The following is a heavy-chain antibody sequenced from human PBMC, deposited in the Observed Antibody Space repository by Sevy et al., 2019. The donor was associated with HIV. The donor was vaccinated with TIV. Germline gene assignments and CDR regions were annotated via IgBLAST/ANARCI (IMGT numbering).Heavy chain of an antibody. CDR1: GYTFTDYY. V-gene: IGHV1-2*06. Sequence: ASVKVSCKTSGYTFTDYYMHWVRQAPGQGLEWMGRINPNSGGTNYPQKFEGRVTMTRDTSISTAYMELNRLTSDDTAVYYCAGRYDFWSGYYGFDYWGQGTLVTVSS. CDR3: AGRYDFWSGYYGFDY. J-gene: IGHJ4*02. D-gene: IGHD3-3*01. CDR2: INPNSGGT.